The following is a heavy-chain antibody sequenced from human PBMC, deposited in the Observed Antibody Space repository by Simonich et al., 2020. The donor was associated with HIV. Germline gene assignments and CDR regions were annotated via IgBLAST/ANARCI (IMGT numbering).Heavy chain of an antibody. CDR2: INHSGNT. J-gene: IGHJ2*01. Sequence: GLLKPSETLSLTCAVYGGSFSGHYWSWIRQPPGGGLEWIGEINHSGNTNYNTSLKSRVTISVDTSKNQFSLRMSSVTAADTAVYYCARDRFIAEAGTRYFDLWGRGTLVTVSS. CDR3: ARDRFIAEAGTRYFDL. V-gene: IGHV4-34*01. D-gene: IGHD6-13*01. CDR1: GGSFSGHY.